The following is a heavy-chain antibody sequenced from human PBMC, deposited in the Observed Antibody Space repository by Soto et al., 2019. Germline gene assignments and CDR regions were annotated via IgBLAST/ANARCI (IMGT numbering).Heavy chain of an antibody. Sequence: ASVKVSCKASGYTFINYYMDWVRQAPGQGLEWMGIINPSGGSTIYAQKFQGRVTMTRDTSTSTVYMDLSSLRSEDTAVYYCARDPMVAYYFDYWGQGTQVTSPQ. CDR1: GYTFINYY. CDR2: INPSGGST. D-gene: IGHD5-12*01. J-gene: IGHJ4*02. V-gene: IGHV1-46*01. CDR3: ARDPMVAYYFDY.